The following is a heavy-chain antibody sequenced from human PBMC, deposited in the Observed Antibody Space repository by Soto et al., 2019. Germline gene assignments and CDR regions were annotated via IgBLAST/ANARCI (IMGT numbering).Heavy chain of an antibody. CDR1: GGSISSGGYY. J-gene: IGHJ4*02. D-gene: IGHD2-21*02. CDR3: ATRVCGGDCYSYYFDY. V-gene: IGHV4-31*03. Sequence: QVQLQESGPGLVKPSQTLSLTCTVSGGSISSGGYYWSWIRQHPGKGLEWIGYIYYSGSTYYTPSLKSRVTISVDTSKNQCSLKLGSVTAADTAVYYCATRVCGGDCYSYYFDYWGQGTLVTGSS. CDR2: IYYSGST.